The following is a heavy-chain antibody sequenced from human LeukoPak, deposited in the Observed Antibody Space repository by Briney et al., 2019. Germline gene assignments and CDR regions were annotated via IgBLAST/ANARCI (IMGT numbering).Heavy chain of an antibody. CDR1: GGSISSSNC. CDR2: IYHSGST. Sequence: PSGTLSHTCAVSGGSISSSNCWSWVRQPPGKGLEWIGEIYHSGSTNYNPSLKSRVTISVDKSKNQFSLKLSSVTAADTAVYYCARKKGYYYGSGSPLYYYYYYMDVWGKGTTVTVSS. CDR3: ARKKGYYYGSGSPLYYYYYYMDV. D-gene: IGHD3-10*01. V-gene: IGHV4-4*02. J-gene: IGHJ6*03.